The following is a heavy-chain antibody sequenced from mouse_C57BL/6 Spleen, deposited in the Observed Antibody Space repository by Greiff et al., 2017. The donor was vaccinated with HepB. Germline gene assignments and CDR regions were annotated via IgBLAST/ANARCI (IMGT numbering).Heavy chain of an antibody. CDR2: INPYNGGT. V-gene: IGHV1-19*01. CDR3: AREDYGSSYAYYFDY. Sequence: VQLKESGPVLVKPGASVKMSCKASGYTFTDYYMNWVKQSHGKSLEWIGVINPYNGGTSYNQKFKGKATLTVDKSSSTAYMELNSLTSEDSAVYYCAREDYGSSYAYYFDYWGQGTTLTVSS. J-gene: IGHJ2*01. D-gene: IGHD1-1*01. CDR1: GYTFTDYY.